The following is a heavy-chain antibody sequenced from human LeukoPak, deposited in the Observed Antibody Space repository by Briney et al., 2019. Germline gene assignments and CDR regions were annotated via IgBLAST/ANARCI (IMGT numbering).Heavy chain of an antibody. D-gene: IGHD4-11*01. J-gene: IGHJ1*01. CDR3: AREYSASEH. V-gene: IGHV1-2*02. CDR1: GYTYTGHF. CDR2: IEPNNGDT. Sequence: ASVTDSCRASGYTYTGHFLHWVRQAPGQGLEWLAWIEPNNGDTRYAKNFEVGITVARETSISTVYMELSRLTSDDTAVYYCAREYSASEHWGQGTLVTVSS.